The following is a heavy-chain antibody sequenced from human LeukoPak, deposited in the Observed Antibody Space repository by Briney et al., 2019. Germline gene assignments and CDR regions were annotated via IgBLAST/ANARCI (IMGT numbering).Heavy chain of an antibody. D-gene: IGHD3-10*02. Sequence: SETLSLNCTVSGGSISSYYWSWLRQPPGKGLEWIGYIYYSGSTYYNPSLKSRVTISVDTSKNQFSLKLSSVTAADTAVYYCARVYVDAFDIWGQGTMVTVSS. CDR1: GGSISSYY. CDR3: ARVYVDAFDI. V-gene: IGHV4-59*01. J-gene: IGHJ3*02. CDR2: IYYSGST.